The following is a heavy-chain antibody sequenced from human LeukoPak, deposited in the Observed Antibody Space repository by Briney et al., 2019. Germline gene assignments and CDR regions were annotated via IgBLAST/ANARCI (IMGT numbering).Heavy chain of an antibody. CDR2: IYYSGST. CDR1: GGSISSYY. D-gene: IGHD3-9*01. CDR3: ARDPHYDILTGYPGPPL. Sequence: SETLSLTCTVSGGSISSYYWNWIRQPPGKGLEWIGYIYYSGSTNYNPSLKSRVTISVDTSKNQFSLKLSSVTAADTAVYYCARDPHYDILTGYPGPPLWGQGTLVTVSS. J-gene: IGHJ4*02. V-gene: IGHV4-59*12.